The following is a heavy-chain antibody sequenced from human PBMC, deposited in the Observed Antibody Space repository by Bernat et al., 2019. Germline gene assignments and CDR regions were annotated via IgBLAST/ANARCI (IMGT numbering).Heavy chain of an antibody. V-gene: IGHV3-23*01. J-gene: IGHJ6*03. CDR2: VSNSGGRT. D-gene: IGHD3-16*01. Sequence: EVQLLESGGGLVQPGGSLRLSCAASGFTFSTYAMTWVRQAPGKGLEWLSGVSNSGGRTYYADSVKGRFTISRDNSKNTLYLQMISLRVEDSAVYYCAKGLGGNGIFYYYMDVWGKGTTVTVFS. CDR1: GFTFSTYA. CDR3: AKGLGGNGIFYYYMDV.